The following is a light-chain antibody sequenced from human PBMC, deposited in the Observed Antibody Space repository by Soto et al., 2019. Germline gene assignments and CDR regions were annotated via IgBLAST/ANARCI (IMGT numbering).Light chain of an antibody. CDR2: GAS. Sequence: EIVLTQSPGTLSLSPGERATLSCRASQSVSRTYLAWYQQKPGQAPRLLIYGASSRATGVPDRFSGSGSETDFTLTISRLEPEDVAVYFCQQYGSSRTWTFGQGTKVEIK. J-gene: IGKJ1*01. CDR3: QQYGSSRTWT. CDR1: QSVSRTY. V-gene: IGKV3-20*01.